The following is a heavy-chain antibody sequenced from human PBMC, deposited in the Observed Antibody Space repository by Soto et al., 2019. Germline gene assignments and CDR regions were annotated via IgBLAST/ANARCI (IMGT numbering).Heavy chain of an antibody. CDR1: GGSISSYY. CDR3: ARMVSIAAAGTGWLDP. Sequence: SETLSLTCTASGGSISSYYWSWIRQPPGKGLEWIGYIYYSGSTNYNPSLKSRVTISVDTSKNQFSLKLSSVTAADTAVYYCARMVSIAAAGTGWLDPWGPGTMVTVYS. V-gene: IGHV4-59*01. D-gene: IGHD6-13*01. CDR2: IYYSGST. J-gene: IGHJ5*02.